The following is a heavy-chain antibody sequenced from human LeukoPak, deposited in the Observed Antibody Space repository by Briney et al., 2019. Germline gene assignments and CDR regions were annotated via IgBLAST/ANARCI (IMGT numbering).Heavy chain of an antibody. CDR2: ISPNSDDT. CDR1: GYTFTDYH. V-gene: IGHV1-2*02. D-gene: IGHD1/OR15-1a*01. CDR3: ARGKTGTYYFGLDV. J-gene: IGHJ6*02. Sequence: ASVKVSCKASGYTFTDYHTHWVRQASGQGLEWLGWISPNSDDTNYAQKFQGRVTMTRDTSISTAFVDLTGLKSDDTAVYYCARGKTGTYYFGLDVWGQGTTVTVSS.